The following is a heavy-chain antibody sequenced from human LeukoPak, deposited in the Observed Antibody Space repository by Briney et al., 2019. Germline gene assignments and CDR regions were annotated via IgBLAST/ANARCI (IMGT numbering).Heavy chain of an antibody. D-gene: IGHD3-22*01. V-gene: IGHV3-23*01. CDR2: ISGSGSST. Sequence: PGGSLRLSCAASGFTFSSYAMSWVRQAPGKGLEWVSAISGSGSSTYYADSVKGRFTISRDNSKNTLDLQMNSLRAEDTAVYYCAKDRTYHSDFSAYYFSPPLQQYWGQGTLVTVSS. CDR3: AKDRTYHSDFSAYYFSPPLQQY. J-gene: IGHJ4*02. CDR1: GFTFSSYA.